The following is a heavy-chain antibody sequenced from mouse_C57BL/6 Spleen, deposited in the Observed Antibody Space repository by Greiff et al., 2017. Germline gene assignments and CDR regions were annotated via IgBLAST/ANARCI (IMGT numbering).Heavy chain of an antibody. CDR3: ARNYGNYYFDY. CDR2: IRNKANGYTT. J-gene: IGHJ2*01. D-gene: IGHD2-1*01. CDR1: GFTFTDYY. Sequence: EVQLQESGGGLVQPGGSLSLSCAASGFTFTDYYMSWVRQPPGKALEWLGFIRNKANGYTTEYSASVKGRFTISRDNSQSILYLQMNALRAEDSATYYCARNYGNYYFDYWGQGTTLTVSS. V-gene: IGHV7-3*01.